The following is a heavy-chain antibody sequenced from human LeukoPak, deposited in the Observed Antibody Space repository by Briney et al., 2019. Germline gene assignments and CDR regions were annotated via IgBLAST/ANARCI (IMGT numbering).Heavy chain of an antibody. CDR2: INHSGST. V-gene: IGHV4-34*01. D-gene: IGHD5-24*01. CDR3: ARAETARWFDP. CDR1: GGSFSGYY. J-gene: IGHJ5*02. Sequence: SETLSLTCAVYGGSFSGYYWSWIRQPPGKGLEWIGEINHSGSTNYNPSLKSRVTISVDTSKNQFSLKLSSVTAADTAVYYCARAETARWFDPWGQGTLVTVSS.